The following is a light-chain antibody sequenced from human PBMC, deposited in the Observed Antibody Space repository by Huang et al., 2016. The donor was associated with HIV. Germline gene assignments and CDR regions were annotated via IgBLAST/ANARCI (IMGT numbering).Light chain of an antibody. CDR1: QSVGSN. V-gene: IGKV3-15*01. CDR2: AAS. Sequence: EIVMTQSPATLSVSPGERATLSCRASQSVGSNLAWYQQRRGQAPRPLIYAASSRATGIPARFSGSGSGTEFTLTVSSLQSEDFAVYYCQQHNSWPRTFGQGTRV. J-gene: IGKJ1*01. CDR3: QQHNSWPRT.